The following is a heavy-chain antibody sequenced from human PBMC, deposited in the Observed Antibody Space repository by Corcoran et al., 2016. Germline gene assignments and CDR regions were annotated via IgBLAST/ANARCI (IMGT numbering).Heavy chain of an antibody. CDR3: ARSGSDLGALGMDA. V-gene: IGHV3-74*01. Sequence: VQLVESGGDLVQPGGSLRLSCAASGFTFSNYRMHWARQGPGKGMVWVSRIKSDGSDIHYGDSVKGRFTVSRDNANNALYLQMNSLRAEYTAVYYYARSGSDLGALGMDAWGQGTTVTVSS. CDR2: IKSDGSDI. D-gene: IGHD1-26*01. J-gene: IGHJ6*02. CDR1: GFTFSNYR.